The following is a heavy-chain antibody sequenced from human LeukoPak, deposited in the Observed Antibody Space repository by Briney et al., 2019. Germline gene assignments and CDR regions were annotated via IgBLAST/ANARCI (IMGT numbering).Heavy chain of an antibody. V-gene: IGHV3-43*02. CDR1: GFTFDDYA. CDR3: AKDIGRFLEWLSLDY. CDR2: ISGDGGST. D-gene: IGHD3-3*01. J-gene: IGHJ4*02. Sequence: GGSLRLSCAASGFTFDDYAMHWVRQAPGKGLGWVSLISGDGGSTYYADSVKGRFTISRDNSKNSLYLQMNSLRTEDTALYYCAKDIGRFLEWLSLDYWGQGTLVTVSS.